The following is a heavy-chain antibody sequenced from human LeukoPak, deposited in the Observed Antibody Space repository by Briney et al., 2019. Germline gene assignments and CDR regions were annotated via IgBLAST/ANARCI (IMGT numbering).Heavy chain of an antibody. CDR3: ARGKAAAANYMDV. Sequence: GGSLRLSCAASGFTFSSYSMNWVRQAPGKGLEWVSTISSSSSYIYYADSVKGRFTISRDNAKNSLYLQMNSLRAEDTAVYYCARGKAAAANYMDVWGKGTTVTVSS. J-gene: IGHJ6*03. V-gene: IGHV3-21*01. D-gene: IGHD6-13*01. CDR2: ISSSSSYI. CDR1: GFTFSSYS.